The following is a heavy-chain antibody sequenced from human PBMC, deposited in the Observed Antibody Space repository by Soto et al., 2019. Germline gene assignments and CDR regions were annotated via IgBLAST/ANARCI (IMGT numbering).Heavy chain of an antibody. D-gene: IGHD3-16*01. CDR3: ANLGAGGPIYYHCSADS. CDR2: TNNNGGRT. V-gene: IGHV3-23*01. CDR1: GFTFSSYA. J-gene: IGHJ4*02. Sequence: EVQLLEAGGGLVKPGGSLRLSCAASGFTFSSYAMTWVRQAPGKGLEWVSVTNNNGGRTHYADTVKGRFTLSTDNSRNTLYLQMNTLRVEHTAVYYRANLGAGGPIYYHCSADSWGQGTLVTVSS.